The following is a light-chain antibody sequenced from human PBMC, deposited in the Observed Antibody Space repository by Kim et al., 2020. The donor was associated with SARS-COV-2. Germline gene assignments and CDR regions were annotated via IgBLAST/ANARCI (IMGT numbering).Light chain of an antibody. CDR2: DVN. CDR1: SDDVGSYNS. Sequence: QSVTISVTGTSDDVGSYNSFSCYQHHPGKSPKLIIYDVNKRPSGISTRFSGSKSANTASLTISGLHAEDEGDYYCCSYAGPYTVIFGGGTQLTVL. CDR3: CSYAGPYTVI. J-gene: IGLJ2*01. V-gene: IGLV2-23*02.